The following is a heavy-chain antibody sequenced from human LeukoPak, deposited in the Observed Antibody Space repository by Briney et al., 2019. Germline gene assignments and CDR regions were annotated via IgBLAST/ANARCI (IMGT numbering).Heavy chain of an antibody. Sequence: GGSLRLSCAASGFTLSSYGIHWVRQAPGKGLEWVAFIRYDGSNKYYADSVKGRFTISRDNSKNTLYLQMNSLRAEDTAVYYCAKRNDYYDSSALGLDWGQGTLVTVSS. CDR2: IRYDGSNK. D-gene: IGHD3-22*01. V-gene: IGHV3-30*02. CDR3: AKRNDYYDSSALGLD. J-gene: IGHJ4*02. CDR1: GFTLSSYG.